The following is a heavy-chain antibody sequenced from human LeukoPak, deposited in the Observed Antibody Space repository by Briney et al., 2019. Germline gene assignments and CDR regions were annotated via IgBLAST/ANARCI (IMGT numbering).Heavy chain of an antibody. CDR1: GFTFSDHY. J-gene: IGHJ4*02. CDR3: ARGIAAAGKYDY. V-gene: IGHV3-72*01. Sequence: GGSLRLSCAASGFTFSDHYMDWVRQAPGKGPEWVGRTRNKANSYTTEYAASVKGRFTISRDDSKNSLYLQMNSLKTEDTAVYYCARGIAAAGKYDYWGQGTLVTVSS. D-gene: IGHD6-13*01. CDR2: TRNKANSYTT.